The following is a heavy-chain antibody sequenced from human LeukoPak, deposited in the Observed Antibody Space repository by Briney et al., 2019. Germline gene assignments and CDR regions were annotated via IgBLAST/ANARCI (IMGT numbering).Heavy chain of an antibody. D-gene: IGHD3-22*01. V-gene: IGHV3-74*01. Sequence: EGSLRLSCAASGFTFSSYWMHWVRQAPGKGLVWVSRINSDGSSTSYADSVKGRFTISRDNAKNTLYLQMNSLRAEDTAVYYYASAYYSDTRGFDYWGQGTLVTVPS. J-gene: IGHJ4*02. CDR2: INSDGSST. CDR1: GFTFSSYW. CDR3: ASAYYSDTRGFDY.